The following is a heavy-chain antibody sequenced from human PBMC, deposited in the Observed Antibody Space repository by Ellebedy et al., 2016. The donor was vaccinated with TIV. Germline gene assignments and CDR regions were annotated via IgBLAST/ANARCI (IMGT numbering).Heavy chain of an antibody. D-gene: IGHD1-1*01. J-gene: IGHJ4*02. CDR1: GFSVSTNY. V-gene: IGHV3-53*01. CDR3: AKAKGVTGTAWGRFDY. CDR2: IYSGGST. Sequence: GGSLRLSXAASGFSVSTNYMSWIRQAPGKGLEWVSVIYSGGSTDYADSVKGRFTISRDNSENTLYLQMNSLRAEDTAVYYCAKAKGVTGTAWGRFDYWGQGTLVTVSP.